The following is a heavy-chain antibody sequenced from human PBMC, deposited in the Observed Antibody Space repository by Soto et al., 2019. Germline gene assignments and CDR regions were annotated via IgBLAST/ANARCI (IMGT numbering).Heavy chain of an antibody. CDR2: IWSDGNNR. D-gene: IGHD1-1*01. V-gene: IGHV3-33*01. J-gene: IGHJ4*02. CDR1: GFMFSNHG. CDR3: VRGDNWNDEASDY. Sequence: PGGSLRLSCAASGFMFSNHGMHWVRQAPGKGLEWVAVIWSDGNNRYYADSVRGRFTISRDNSKNTVYLQMNSLRAEDTAVYYCVRGDNWNDEASDYRGQGTLVTVSS.